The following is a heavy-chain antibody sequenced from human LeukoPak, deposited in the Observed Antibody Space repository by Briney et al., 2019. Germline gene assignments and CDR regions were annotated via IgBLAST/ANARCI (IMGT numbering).Heavy chain of an antibody. Sequence: PGGSLRLSCAASGFTFSSYAMSWVRQAPGKGLEWVSAISGSGGSTYYADSVKGRFTISRDNSKNTLYLQMNSLRAEDTAVYYCAGATYYDFWSGYHLDYWGQGILVTVSS. CDR3: AGATYYDFWSGYHLDY. CDR2: ISGSGGST. D-gene: IGHD3-3*01. V-gene: IGHV3-23*01. J-gene: IGHJ4*02. CDR1: GFTFSSYA.